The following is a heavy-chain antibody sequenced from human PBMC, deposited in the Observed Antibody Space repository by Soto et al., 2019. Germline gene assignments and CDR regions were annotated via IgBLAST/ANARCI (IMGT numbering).Heavy chain of an antibody. J-gene: IGHJ6*02. D-gene: IGHD6-6*01. CDR2: IYYSGST. CDR3: AREAARPEGYYYYGMDV. CDR1: GGSISSGDYY. Sequence: PSETLSLTCTVSGGSISSGDYYWSWIRQPPGKGLEWIGYIYYSGSTYYNPSLKSRVTISVDTSKNQFSLKLSSVTAADTAVYYCAREAARPEGYYYYGMDVWGQGTTVTVSS. V-gene: IGHV4-30-4*01.